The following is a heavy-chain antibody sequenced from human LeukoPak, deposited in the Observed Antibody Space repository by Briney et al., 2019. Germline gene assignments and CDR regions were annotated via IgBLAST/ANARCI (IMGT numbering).Heavy chain of an antibody. CDR2: INHSGST. CDR1: GGSFSGYY. CDR3: ARERTYDFWSGSFDY. D-gene: IGHD3-3*01. V-gene: IGHV4-34*01. Sequence: PIETRTVTCAVYGGSFSGYYWSWIRQPPGKGLEWIGEINHSGSTNYNPSLKSRVTISVDTSKNQFSLKLSSVTAADTAVYYCARERTYDFWSGSFDYWGPGILVPVSS. J-gene: IGHJ4*01.